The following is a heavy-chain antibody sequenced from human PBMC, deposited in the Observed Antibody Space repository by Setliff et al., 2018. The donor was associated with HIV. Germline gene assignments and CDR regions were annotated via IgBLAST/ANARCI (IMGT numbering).Heavy chain of an antibody. V-gene: IGHV1-2*06. Sequence: ASVKVSCKASGYTFSYAMHWVRQAPGQGLEWMGRINPNSGDTNYAQKFQGRVTMTRDTSISTAYMELSRLRSDDTAVYYCARVLHCGGDCYTDAFDIWGQGTMVTVSS. CDR2: INPNSGDT. CDR3: ARVLHCGGDCYTDAFDI. D-gene: IGHD2-21*01. CDR1: GYTFSYA. J-gene: IGHJ3*02.